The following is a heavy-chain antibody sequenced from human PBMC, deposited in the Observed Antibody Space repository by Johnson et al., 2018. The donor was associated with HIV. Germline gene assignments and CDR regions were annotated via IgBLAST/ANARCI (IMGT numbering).Heavy chain of an antibody. V-gene: IGHV3-11*04. CDR3: AREGTLGAFYI. CDR2: ISSSGSSV. J-gene: IGHJ3*02. D-gene: IGHD1-1*01. CDR1: GFTFSAYY. Sequence: QVQLVESGGGLVKPGGSLRLSCAASGFTFSAYYMSWIRQAPGKGLECLAYISSSGSSVYYTDSVKGRFTISRDNTKNSLHLQMDSLGAEDTAVYYCAREGTLGAFYIWGQGTMVTVSS.